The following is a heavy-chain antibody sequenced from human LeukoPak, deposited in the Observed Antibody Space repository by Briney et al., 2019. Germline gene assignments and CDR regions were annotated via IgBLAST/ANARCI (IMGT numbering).Heavy chain of an antibody. CDR3: ARHGSRWLPPQL. J-gene: IGHJ4*02. CDR1: GGSISSSSYY. Sequence: SETLSLTCTVSGGSISSSSYYWSWIRQPPGKGLEWIGYIYYSGSTNYNPSLKSRVTISVDTSKNQFSLKLSSVTAADTAVYYCARHGSRWLPPQLRGQGTLVTVSS. CDR2: IYYSGST. D-gene: IGHD5-24*01. V-gene: IGHV4-61*05.